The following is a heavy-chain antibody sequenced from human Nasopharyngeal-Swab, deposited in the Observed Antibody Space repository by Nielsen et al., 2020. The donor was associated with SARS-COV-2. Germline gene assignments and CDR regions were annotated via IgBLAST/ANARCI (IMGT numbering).Heavy chain of an antibody. J-gene: IGHJ6*02. Sequence: WGSLPLSCAASGFTFTPPYMDLVRHAPGKGLAWVGRSRNKANSYTTEYAASVKGRFTISRDDSKNSLYLQMSSLRTEDTALYYCARDRSSSWTYGLGVGGQGTTVIVSS. CDR1: GFTFTPPY. CDR3: ARDRSSSWTYGLGV. D-gene: IGHD6-13*01. V-gene: IGHV3-72*01. CDR2: SRNKANSYTT.